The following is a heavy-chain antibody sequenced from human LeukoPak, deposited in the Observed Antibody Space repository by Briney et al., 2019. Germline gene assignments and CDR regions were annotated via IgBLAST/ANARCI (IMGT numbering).Heavy chain of an antibody. CDR3: AKDQYSSSWYYFDY. V-gene: IGHV3-23*01. Sequence: GGSLRLSCAASGFTFSSYAMSWVRQAPGKGLEWVSAISGSGGSTYYADSVKGRFTISRDNSMNTLYLQMNSLRAEDTAVYYCAKDQYSSSWYYFDYWGQGTLVTVSS. J-gene: IGHJ4*02. CDR2: ISGSGGST. D-gene: IGHD6-13*01. CDR1: GFTFSSYA.